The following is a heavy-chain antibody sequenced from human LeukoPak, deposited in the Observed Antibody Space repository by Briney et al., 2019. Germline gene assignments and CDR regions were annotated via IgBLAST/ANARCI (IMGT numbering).Heavy chain of an antibody. Sequence: PSETLSLTCTVSGGSISSSSYYWGWIRQPPGKGLEWIGSIYYSGSTYYNPSLKSRVTISVDKSKNQFSLKLSSVTAADTAVYYCARPATPGVFYYYMDVWGKGTTVTVSS. J-gene: IGHJ6*03. CDR1: GGSISSSSYY. CDR3: ARPATPGVFYYYMDV. D-gene: IGHD6-13*01. V-gene: IGHV4-39*01. CDR2: IYYSGST.